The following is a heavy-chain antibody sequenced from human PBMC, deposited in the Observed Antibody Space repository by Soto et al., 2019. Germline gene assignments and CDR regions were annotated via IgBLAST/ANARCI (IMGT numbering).Heavy chain of an antibody. CDR2: ISPIFGTA. D-gene: IGHD5-12*01. Sequence: QVQLVQSGAEVKKPGSSVKVSCKASGGTFSSYAISWVRQAPGQGLEWMGGISPIFGTANYAQKFQGRVTITADKSTRTAYMELSSLRSEDTAVYYCASRDGYSGYDGKIYYFDYWGQGTLVTVSS. CDR1: GGTFSSYA. V-gene: IGHV1-69*06. CDR3: ASRDGYSGYDGKIYYFDY. J-gene: IGHJ4*02.